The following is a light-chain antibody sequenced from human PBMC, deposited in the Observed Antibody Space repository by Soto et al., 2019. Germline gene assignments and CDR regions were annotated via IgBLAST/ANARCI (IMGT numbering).Light chain of an antibody. CDR3: EPWDSNTHTV. Sequence: QSVLTQSSAAAAALGASVKLTCTLSSGHSSYIIAWHQQQPGKAPRYLMKLEGSGSYNKGSGVPDRVSGSSSGADRYLTISNLKFEDDADYYFEPWDSNTHTVFGGGTPLTVL. J-gene: IGLJ3*02. CDR2: LEGSGSY. CDR1: SGHSSYI. V-gene: IGLV4-60*02.